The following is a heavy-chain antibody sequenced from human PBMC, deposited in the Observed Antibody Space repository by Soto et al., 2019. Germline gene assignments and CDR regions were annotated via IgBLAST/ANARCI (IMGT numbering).Heavy chain of an antibody. CDR1: GGTFSSYA. Sequence: QVQLVQSGAEVKKPGSSVKVSCKASGGTFSSYAISWVRQAPGQGLEWMGGSIPIFGTANYAQKFQGRVTITADESTSTAYMELSSLRSEDTAVYYCARVPCSSTSCYHNWFDPWGQGTLVTVSS. D-gene: IGHD2-2*01. CDR3: ARVPCSSTSCYHNWFDP. J-gene: IGHJ5*02. V-gene: IGHV1-69*01. CDR2: SIPIFGTA.